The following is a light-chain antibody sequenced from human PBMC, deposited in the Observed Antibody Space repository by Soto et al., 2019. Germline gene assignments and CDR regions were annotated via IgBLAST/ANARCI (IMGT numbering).Light chain of an antibody. Sequence: QSVLTQPPSASGTPGQRVTISCSGSSSNIGSNTVNWYQQLPGTAPKLLIYSNNQRPSGVPDRFSGSKSGTSASLAISGLQSEDEADYYRAAWDDSLNGVVFGGGTKLTV. V-gene: IGLV1-44*01. J-gene: IGLJ2*01. CDR3: AAWDDSLNGVV. CDR2: SNN. CDR1: SSNIGSNT.